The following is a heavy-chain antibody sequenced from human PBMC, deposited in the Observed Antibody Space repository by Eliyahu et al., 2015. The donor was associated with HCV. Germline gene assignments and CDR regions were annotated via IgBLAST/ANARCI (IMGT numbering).Heavy chain of an antibody. D-gene: IGHD3-10*01. V-gene: IGHV4-39*01. Sequence: QLQLQESGPGLVKPSETLSLTCIVSNGSIISSHNYGAWIRQSPEKGLEWIGSIHFDGSSYYNPSLKSRITMSVDTSKNQFSLELSSVTAADTGVYYCVTYGSGTLSDYWGQGTLVTVSS. CDR1: NGSIISSHNY. CDR2: IHFDGSS. CDR3: VTYGSGTLSDY. J-gene: IGHJ4*02.